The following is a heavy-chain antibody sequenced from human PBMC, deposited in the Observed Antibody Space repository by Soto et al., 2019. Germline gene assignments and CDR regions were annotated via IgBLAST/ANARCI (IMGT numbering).Heavy chain of an antibody. Sequence: QVQLVESGGGLVKPGGSLRLSCAASGFTFSDYYMSWIRQAPGKGLEWVSYISSSGSTIYYADSVKGRFTISRDNAKNSLYLQMNSLRAEDTAVYYCASGEEYISTWIQLWNFDYWGQGTLVTVSS. CDR2: ISSSGSTI. J-gene: IGHJ4*02. V-gene: IGHV3-11*01. CDR1: GFTFSDYY. CDR3: ASGEEYISTWIQLWNFDY. D-gene: IGHD5-18*01.